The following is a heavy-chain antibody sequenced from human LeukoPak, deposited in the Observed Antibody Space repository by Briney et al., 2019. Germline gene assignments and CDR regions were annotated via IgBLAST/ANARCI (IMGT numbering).Heavy chain of an antibody. CDR1: GFTVGSNY. CDR3: ARDQYSYAHAAH. V-gene: IGHV3-66*01. J-gene: IGHJ4*02. D-gene: IGHD5-18*01. CDR2: IYSGGTT. Sequence: GGSLRLSCAASGFTVGSNYMSWVRQAPGKGLEWVSVIYSGGTTYYADSVKGRFTISRDNSKNTLHLQMNSLRAEDTAVYYCARDQYSYAHAAHWGQGTLVTVSS.